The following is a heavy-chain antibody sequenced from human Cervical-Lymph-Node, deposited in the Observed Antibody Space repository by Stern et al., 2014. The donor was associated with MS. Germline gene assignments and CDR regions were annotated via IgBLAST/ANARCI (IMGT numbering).Heavy chain of an antibody. D-gene: IGHD5-24*01. CDR2: INTSGTTK. J-gene: IGHJ6*04. CDR3: ERDYGYRYPYGLDV. V-gene: IGHV3-11*01. Sequence: QVQLVQSGGGLVKPGGSLRLSCAASGFTFSEYYMPWIRQAPGTGLEWISDINTSGTTKYYADSVMGRFTITRDNARDSLYLQINSLRAEDAAVYYCERDYGYRYPYGLDVWGGGTTVIVSS. CDR1: GFTFSEYY.